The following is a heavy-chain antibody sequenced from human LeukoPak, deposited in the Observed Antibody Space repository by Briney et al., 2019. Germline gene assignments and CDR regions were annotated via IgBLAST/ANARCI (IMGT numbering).Heavy chain of an antibody. CDR1: GDSISSGSYY. V-gene: IGHV4-61*02. J-gene: IGHJ4*02. D-gene: IGHD3-10*01. CDR2: IYTSGST. Sequence: SETLSLACTVSGDSISSGSYYWSWIRQPAGKGLEWIGRIYTSGSTNYIPSLKSRLTISVDTSKNQFSLRLSSVTAADTAVYYCARDAWFGAGRTFAYWGQGTLVTVSS. CDR3: ARDAWFGAGRTFAY.